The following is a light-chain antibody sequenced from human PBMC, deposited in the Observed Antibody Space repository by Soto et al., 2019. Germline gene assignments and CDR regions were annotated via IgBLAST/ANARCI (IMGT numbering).Light chain of an antibody. CDR1: QGISSA. Sequence: AIQLTQSPSSLSASIGHRVTITCRASQGISSALAWYQKKPGKAPSLLIYGASTLESGVPSSFSGSGSGTDFTLTISSLQPEDFATYYCQHFNGYPRTFGQGTRLEIK. V-gene: IGKV1-13*02. CDR3: QHFNGYPRT. J-gene: IGKJ5*01. CDR2: GAS.